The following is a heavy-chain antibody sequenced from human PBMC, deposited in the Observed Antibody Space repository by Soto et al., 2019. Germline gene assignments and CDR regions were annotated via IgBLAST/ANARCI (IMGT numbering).Heavy chain of an antibody. CDR1: GFAFKYAR. Sequence: EVLLLESGGGLVQPGGSLRLSCDASGFAFKYARMTWVRQAPGKGLEWVGHIRSNIDGATTAYAAPVKGRFTISRDESKNTVDLQMNSLITEDTAVYYCTTDWGSGTHYARAFDVWGQGTMVTVSS. V-gene: IGHV3-15*01. D-gene: IGHD3-16*01. J-gene: IGHJ3*01. CDR2: IRSNIDGATT. CDR3: TTDWGSGTHYARAFDV.